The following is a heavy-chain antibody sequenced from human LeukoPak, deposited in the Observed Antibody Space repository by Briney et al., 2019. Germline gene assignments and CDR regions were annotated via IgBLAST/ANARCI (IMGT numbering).Heavy chain of an antibody. D-gene: IGHD6-6*01. Sequence: GGSLRLSCAASGFTFSDYYMSWIRQAPGKGLEWVSYISSSGSTIYYADSVKGRFTISRDNAKNSLYLQMNSLRAEDTAVYYCARVAAMEARRYYYYYMDVWGKGTTVTVSS. CDR3: ARVAAMEARRYYYYYMDV. CDR2: ISSSGSTI. CDR1: GFTFSDYY. V-gene: IGHV3-11*04. J-gene: IGHJ6*03.